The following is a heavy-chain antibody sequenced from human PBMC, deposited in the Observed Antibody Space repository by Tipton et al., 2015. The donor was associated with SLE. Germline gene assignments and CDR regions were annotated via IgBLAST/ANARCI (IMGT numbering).Heavy chain of an antibody. J-gene: IGHJ4*02. CDR1: GDSISSSSYY. CDR2: IHDSGSS. CDR3: ARGRVDYIRGTYRPSSFDY. V-gene: IGHV4-39*07. Sequence: TLSLTCTVSGDSISSSSYYWSWIRQSPGKALEWIGDIHDSGSSIYNPSLKSRVSISVDTSKDQISLRLTSLTAADTAVYFCARGRVDYIRGTYRPSSFDYWGQGTQVTVSS. D-gene: IGHD3-16*02.